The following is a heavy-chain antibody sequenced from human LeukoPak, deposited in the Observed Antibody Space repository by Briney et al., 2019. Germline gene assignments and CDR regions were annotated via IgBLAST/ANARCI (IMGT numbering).Heavy chain of an antibody. Sequence: GRSLRLSCAASGFTFSSYAMHWVRQAPGKGLEWVAVISYDGSNEYYADSVKGRFTISRDNSKNTLYLQMNSLRAEDTAVYYCARASQGIAAAGLFDYWGQGTLVTVSS. D-gene: IGHD6-13*01. J-gene: IGHJ4*02. CDR2: ISYDGSNE. CDR3: ARASQGIAAAGLFDY. V-gene: IGHV3-30-3*01. CDR1: GFTFSSYA.